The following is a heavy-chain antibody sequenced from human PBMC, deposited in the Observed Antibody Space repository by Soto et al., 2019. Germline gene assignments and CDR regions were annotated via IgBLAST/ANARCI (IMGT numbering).Heavy chain of an antibody. CDR3: ARGTYDSNFDY. V-gene: IGHV4-61*01. D-gene: IGHD3-22*01. CDR2: IYNSGNT. CDR1: GCSVSSGSYY. J-gene: IGHJ4*02. Sequence: SETLSLTCAFSGCSVSSGSYYWSWIRQPPEKGLEWIGYIYNSGNTNYNPSLKSRVTISVDTSKNQFSLKMSSVTAADTAVYFCARGTYDSNFDYWGQGTLVTVSS.